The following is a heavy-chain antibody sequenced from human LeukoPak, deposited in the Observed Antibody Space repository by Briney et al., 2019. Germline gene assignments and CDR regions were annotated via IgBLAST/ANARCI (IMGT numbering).Heavy chain of an antibody. J-gene: IGHJ4*02. D-gene: IGHD3-10*01. Sequence: GGSLRLSCAASGFTFSSYWMSWVRQAPGKGLEWVANIKHDGSEKYYVDSVKGRFTISRDNAKNSLYLQMNSLRAEDTAVYYCAKVVDTMVRGVYDYWGQGTLVTVSS. V-gene: IGHV3-7*03. CDR1: GFTFSSYW. CDR3: AKVVDTMVRGVYDY. CDR2: IKHDGSEK.